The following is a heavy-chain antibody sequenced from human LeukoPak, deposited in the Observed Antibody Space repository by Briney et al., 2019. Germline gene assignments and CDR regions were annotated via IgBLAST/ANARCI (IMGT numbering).Heavy chain of an antibody. CDR2: IDPNNGGT. J-gene: IGHJ5*02. CDR1: GYTFTGYY. CDR3: ARDHGIVVEGWFDP. V-gene: IGHV1-2*02. Sequence: ASVKVSRKASGYTFTGYYIHWVRQAPGQGLEWMGWIDPNNGGTNYAQKFQGRVTMTRDTSISTAYMELSRLRSDDTAVYYCARDHGIVVEGWFDPWGQGTLVTVSS. D-gene: IGHD2-2*01.